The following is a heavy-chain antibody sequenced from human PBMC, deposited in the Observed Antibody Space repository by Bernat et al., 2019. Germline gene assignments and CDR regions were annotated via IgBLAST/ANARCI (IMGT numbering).Heavy chain of an antibody. CDR3: AKMAMLVYFDY. D-gene: IGHD3-16*01. Sequence: QVQLVESGGGVVQPGGSLRLSCATSGFTFSNYGMHWVRQAPGKGLEWVAFIRYDGSNKNHADSVKGRFTISRDNSKNTLFLQMNSLRVEDTAVYFCAKMAMLVYFDYWGQGTLVTVSS. CDR2: IRYDGSNK. CDR1: GFTFSNYG. J-gene: IGHJ4*02. V-gene: IGHV3-30*02.